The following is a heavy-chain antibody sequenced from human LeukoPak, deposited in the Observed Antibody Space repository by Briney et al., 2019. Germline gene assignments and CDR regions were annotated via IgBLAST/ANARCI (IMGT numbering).Heavy chain of an antibody. CDR2: INHSGST. CDR1: GGSFSGYY. J-gene: IGHJ4*02. CDR3: ASARYGGNSMDY. D-gene: IGHD4-23*01. V-gene: IGHV4-34*01. Sequence: SETLSLTCAVYGGSFSGYYWSWIRQPPGKGLEWIGEINHSGSTNYSPSLKSRVTISVDTSKNQFSLKLSSVTAADTAVYYCASARYGGNSMDYWGQGTLVTVSS.